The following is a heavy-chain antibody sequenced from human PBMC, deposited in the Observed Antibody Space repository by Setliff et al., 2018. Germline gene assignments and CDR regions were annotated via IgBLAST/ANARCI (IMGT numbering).Heavy chain of an antibody. CDR2: INHSGST. J-gene: IGHJ4*02. D-gene: IGHD6-6*01. Sequence: PSETLSLTCTVSGDSISNYYWTWIRQPPGKGLEWIGEINHSGSTNYNPSLKSRVTISVGTSKDQFSLKVISMTAADTAVYYCARGRNIAARLLDSWGQGTLVTVSS. CDR1: GDSISNYY. V-gene: IGHV4-34*01. CDR3: ARGRNIAARLLDS.